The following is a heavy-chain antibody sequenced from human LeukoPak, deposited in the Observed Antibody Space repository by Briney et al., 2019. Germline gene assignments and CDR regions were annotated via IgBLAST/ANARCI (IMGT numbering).Heavy chain of an antibody. D-gene: IGHD3-16*01. CDR3: AKGVGGGPHYYYYGMDV. J-gene: IGHJ6*02. CDR2: ISWNSGSI. V-gene: IGHV3-9*01. Sequence: PGRSLRLSCAASGFTFDDYAMHWVRQAPGKGLEWVSGISWNSGSIGYADSVKGRFTISRDNAKNSLYLQMNSLRAEDTALYYCAKGVGGGPHYYYYGMDVWGQGTTVTVSS. CDR1: GFTFDDYA.